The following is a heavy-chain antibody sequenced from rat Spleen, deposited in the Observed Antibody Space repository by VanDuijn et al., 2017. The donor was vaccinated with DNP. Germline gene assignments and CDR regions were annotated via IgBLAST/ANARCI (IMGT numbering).Heavy chain of an antibody. Sequence: EVQLVESGGGLVQPGRSLTLSCEVSGFTFNNYFMAWVRQAPKKGLEWVATISIGGGGTYYPDSVKGRFTISRDNAKSSLYLQMNSLRSEDTATYYCAKDRDGGFAMDAWGQGTSVTISS. V-gene: IGHV5-27*01. CDR2: ISIGGGGT. CDR3: AKDRDGGFAMDA. D-gene: IGHD1-11*01. J-gene: IGHJ4*01. CDR1: GFTFNNYF.